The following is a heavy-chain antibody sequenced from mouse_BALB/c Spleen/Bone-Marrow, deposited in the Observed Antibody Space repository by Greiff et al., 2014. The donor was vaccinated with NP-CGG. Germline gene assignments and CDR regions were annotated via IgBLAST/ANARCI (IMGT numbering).Heavy chain of an antibody. CDR1: AYTFTDYT. CDR2: INPSSGYT. D-gene: IGHD3-1*01. CDR3: ARRGTFRVTSYAMDY. Sequence: QVQLKESGAELARPGASVKMSCKASAYTFTDYTVHWVKQRPGQGLEWIGYINPSSGYTNYNQIFKDKATLTADKSSSTAYMQLSSLTSEDSAVYYCARRGTFRVTSYAMDYWGQGNSVTVSS. V-gene: IGHV1-4*01. J-gene: IGHJ4*01.